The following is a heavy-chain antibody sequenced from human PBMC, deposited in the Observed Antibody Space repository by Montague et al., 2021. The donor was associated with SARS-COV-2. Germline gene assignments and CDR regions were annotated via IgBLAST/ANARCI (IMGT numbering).Heavy chain of an antibody. Sequence: SLRLSCAASGFTFSSYWMSWVRQAPGKGLEWVANIKQDGSEKYYVDSVKGRFTISRDNAKNSLYLQMNSLRAEDTAVYYCARGGFGGNSGYYYYGMDVWGQGTTVTVSS. CDR1: GFTFSSYW. CDR3: ARGGFGGNSGYYYYGMDV. V-gene: IGHV3-7*03. D-gene: IGHD4-23*01. J-gene: IGHJ6*02. CDR2: IKQDGSEK.